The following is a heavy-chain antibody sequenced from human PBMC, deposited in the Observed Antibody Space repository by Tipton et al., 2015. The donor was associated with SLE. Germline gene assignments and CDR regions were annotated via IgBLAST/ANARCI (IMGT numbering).Heavy chain of an antibody. CDR2: IYYSGST. J-gene: IGHJ4*02. CDR1: GGSISSYY. CDR3: ASKPPTGMTTVTNGGY. D-gene: IGHD4-17*01. Sequence: TLSLTCTVSGGSISSYYWSWIRQPPGKGLEWIGYIYYSGSTNYNPSLKSRVTISVDTSKNQFSLKLSSVTAADTAVYYCASKPPTGMTTVTNGGYWGQGTLVTVSS. V-gene: IGHV4-59*12.